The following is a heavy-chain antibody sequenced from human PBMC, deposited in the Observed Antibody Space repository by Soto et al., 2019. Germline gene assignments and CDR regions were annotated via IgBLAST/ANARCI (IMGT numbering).Heavy chain of an antibody. V-gene: IGHV3-30*03. CDR2: ISYDGRNK. D-gene: IGHD3-10*01. CDR1: GFTFSSYG. CDR3: APWFGAFDY. Sequence: QVQLVESGGGVVQPGRSLRLSCAASGFTFSSYGMHWVRQAPGKGLEWVAVISYDGRNKYYADSVKGRFTIYRDNSKNTLYLQMNSLRAEDTAVYYCAPWFGAFDYWGQGTLVTVSS. J-gene: IGHJ4*02.